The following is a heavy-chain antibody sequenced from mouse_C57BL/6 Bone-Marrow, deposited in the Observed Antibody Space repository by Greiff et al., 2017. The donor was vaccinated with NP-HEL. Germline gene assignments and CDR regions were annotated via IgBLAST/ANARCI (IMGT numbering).Heavy chain of an antibody. Sequence: EVQGVESGGDLVKPGGSLKISCAASGFTFSSYGMSWVRQTPDKRLEWVATISSGGSYTYYPDSVKGRFTISRDNAKNTLYLQMSSLKSEDTAMYYCARHYYSNYFDYWGQGTTLTVSS. CDR3: ARHYYSNYFDY. D-gene: IGHD2-5*01. CDR1: GFTFSSYG. V-gene: IGHV5-6*01. J-gene: IGHJ2*01. CDR2: ISSGGSYT.